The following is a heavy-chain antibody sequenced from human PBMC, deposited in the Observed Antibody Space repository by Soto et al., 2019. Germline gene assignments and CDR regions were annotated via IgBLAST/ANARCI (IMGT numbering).Heavy chain of an antibody. D-gene: IGHD6-19*01. J-gene: IGHJ4*02. CDR1: GFVFSSYS. Sequence: GGSLRLSCATSGFVFSSYSMNWARQAPGKGLEWVSYISGSRSRSGYSIYYADSVKGRFTISRDNAKNSLYLQMNSLRDEDTAVYYCATSGSSGWDFDYWGKGTQVTVSS. CDR2: ISGSRSRSGYSI. V-gene: IGHV3-48*02. CDR3: ATSGSSGWDFDY.